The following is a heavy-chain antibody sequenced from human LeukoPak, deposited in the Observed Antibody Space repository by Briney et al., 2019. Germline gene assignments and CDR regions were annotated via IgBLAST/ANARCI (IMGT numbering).Heavy chain of an antibody. CDR1: GFTFDDYG. CDR2: INWNGGST. J-gene: IGHJ5*02. Sequence: GGSLRLSCAASGFTFDDYGMSWVRQAPGKGLEWVSGINWNGGSTGYADSVKGRFTISRDNAKNSLYLQMNSLRAEDTALCYCARDPEYCSGGSCYRYNWFDPWGQGTLVTVSS. CDR3: ARDPEYCSGGSCYRYNWFDP. D-gene: IGHD2-15*01. V-gene: IGHV3-20*04.